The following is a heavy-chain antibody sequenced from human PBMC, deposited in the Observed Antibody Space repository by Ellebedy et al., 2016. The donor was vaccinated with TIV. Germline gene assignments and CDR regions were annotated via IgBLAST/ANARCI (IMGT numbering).Heavy chain of an antibody. CDR3: ARLWSGYYSSLDN. J-gene: IGHJ4*02. CDR1: GFPFSNHN. D-gene: IGHD3-3*01. CDR2: ISRSSTTI. V-gene: IGHV3-48*02. Sequence: PGGSLRLSCAVSGFPFSNHNMIWVRQAPGKGLEWTSYISRSSTTIYYADSVKGRFTISRDDAKSSLFLQMNSLRDEDTAIYYCARLWSGYYSSLDNWGQGILVTVSS.